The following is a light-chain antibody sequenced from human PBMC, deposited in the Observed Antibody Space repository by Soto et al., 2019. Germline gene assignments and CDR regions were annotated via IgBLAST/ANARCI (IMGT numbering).Light chain of an antibody. Sequence: DIQMTQSPSSLSASVGDRVAITCRASPGISNYLAWYQQKPGKVPKLLIYAASTLQSGVPSRFDDSGSEKEFTLAISSRQPEGVATYYCQKYNSAPFTFGPGTKVDIK. CDR1: PGISNY. J-gene: IGKJ3*01. CDR3: QKYNSAPFT. V-gene: IGKV1-27*01. CDR2: AAS.